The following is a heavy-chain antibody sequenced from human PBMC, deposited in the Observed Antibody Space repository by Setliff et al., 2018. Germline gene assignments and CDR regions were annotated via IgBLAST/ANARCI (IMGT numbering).Heavy chain of an antibody. Sequence: ETLSLSCAASGFTFSSYWMSWVRQAPGKGLEWVANIKEDGSEKYYVDSVKGRFTISRDNAKNSLYLQMNSLRAEDTAVYYCARGLPYFDWLAQGTLVTVSS. CDR3: ARGLPYFDW. J-gene: IGHJ4*02. CDR1: GFTFSSYW. V-gene: IGHV3-7*03. CDR2: IKEDGSEK.